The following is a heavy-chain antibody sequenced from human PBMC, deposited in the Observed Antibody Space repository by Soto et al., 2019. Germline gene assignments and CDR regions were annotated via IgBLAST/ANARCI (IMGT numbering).Heavy chain of an antibody. J-gene: IGHJ4*02. Sequence: GSLRLSCAASGFTFSDYYMSWVRQAPGRGLEWISYSSNSGTFARYATSVKGRFSISRDNANNSLYLEMNSLRVEDTAVYYCARSGDNFNVLDYWGQGTPVTVPQ. CDR2: SSNSGTFA. CDR3: ARSGDNFNVLDY. CDR1: GFTFSDYY. D-gene: IGHD1-1*01. V-gene: IGHV3-11*06.